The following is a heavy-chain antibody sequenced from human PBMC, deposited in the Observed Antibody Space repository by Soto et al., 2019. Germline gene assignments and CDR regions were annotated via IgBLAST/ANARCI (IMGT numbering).Heavy chain of an antibody. CDR2: VFWDGDQ. V-gene: IGHV2-5*02. CDR3: VHRRTGDGIDY. J-gene: IGHJ4*02. D-gene: IGHD7-27*01. Sequence: QITLKESGPTLVKPTQTLTLTCTFSGFSLSTSGVGVGWIRQPPGKALEWLALVFWDGDQRYSPSLKSRLTITKDTSKNQVVLRMTNMDPVDTGTYYCVHRRTGDGIDYWGQGTLVTVSS. CDR1: GFSLSTSGVG.